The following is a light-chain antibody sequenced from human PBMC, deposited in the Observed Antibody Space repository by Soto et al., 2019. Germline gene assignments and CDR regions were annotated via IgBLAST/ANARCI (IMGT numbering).Light chain of an antibody. CDR1: RGHSNYA. J-gene: IGLJ2*01. CDR2: INSDGSH. CDR3: QTWGSGIVV. V-gene: IGLV4-69*01. Sequence: QPVLTQSPAASASLGASVKLTCTLSRGHSNYAIAWHQQQSEKGPRYLMKINSDGSHRKGDGIPDRFSGSSSGAERYLTVSSLQSEDEADYCCQTWGSGIVVFGGGTKLTVL.